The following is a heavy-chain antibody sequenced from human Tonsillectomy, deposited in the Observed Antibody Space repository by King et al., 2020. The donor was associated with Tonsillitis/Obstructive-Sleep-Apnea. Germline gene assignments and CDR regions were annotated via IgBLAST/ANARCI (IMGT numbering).Heavy chain of an antibody. J-gene: IGHJ3*02. CDR2: IKLDGSEK. V-gene: IGHV3-7*03. CDR1: GFTFSSDW. D-gene: IGHD5-24*01. Sequence: VQLVESGGGLVQPGGSLRLSCAASGFTFSSDWMSWVRQAPGQGLEWVANIKLDGSEKYYVDSVKGRFTISRDNAKNSLYLQMNSLRAEDTAMYYCARPNTDGYNTHIWGQGTMVTVSS. CDR3: ARPNTDGYNTHI.